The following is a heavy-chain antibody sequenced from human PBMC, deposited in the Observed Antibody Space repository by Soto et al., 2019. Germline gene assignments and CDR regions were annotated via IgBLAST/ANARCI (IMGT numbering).Heavy chain of an antibody. Sequence: EVQLVESGGGLVQPGRSLRLSCAASGFTFDDYAMHWVRQVPAKGLAWVSGISWNSGNIGYADSVKGRFTISRDNAKNSLYLQMNSLRVEDTALYYCAKDTYSSSPYYMDVWGKGTTVTVSS. V-gene: IGHV3-9*01. CDR1: GFTFDDYA. CDR2: ISWNSGNI. D-gene: IGHD6-6*01. CDR3: AKDTYSSSPYYMDV. J-gene: IGHJ6*03.